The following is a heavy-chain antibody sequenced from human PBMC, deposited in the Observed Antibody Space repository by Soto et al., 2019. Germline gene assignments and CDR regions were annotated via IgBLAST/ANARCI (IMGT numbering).Heavy chain of an antibody. CDR3: ARDVTDFWSGHEGMDV. CDR2: IYYSGST. V-gene: IGHV4-31*03. CDR1: GGSISNGGYY. Sequence: SETLSLTCTVSGGSISNGGYYWTWIRQHPGKGLEWIGYIYYSGSTYYNPSLKSRVTISVDASKNQFSLKLTSVTAADTAVYYCARDVTDFWSGHEGMDVWGQGTTVTVSS. D-gene: IGHD3-3*01. J-gene: IGHJ6*02.